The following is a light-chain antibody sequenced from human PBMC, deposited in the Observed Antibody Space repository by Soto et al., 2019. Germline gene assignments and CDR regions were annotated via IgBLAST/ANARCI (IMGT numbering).Light chain of an antibody. V-gene: IGLV1-40*01. CDR2: GNN. Sequence: QSVLTQPPSVSGAPGQGVTISCTGSSSNIGAGFDVHWYQQLPGTAPKLFIYGNNNRPSGVPDRFSASKSGTSDSLAITGLRAEDEADYYCQSYDTSLRGWVFGGGTKLTVL. CDR1: SSNIGAGFD. CDR3: QSYDTSLRGWV. J-gene: IGLJ3*02.